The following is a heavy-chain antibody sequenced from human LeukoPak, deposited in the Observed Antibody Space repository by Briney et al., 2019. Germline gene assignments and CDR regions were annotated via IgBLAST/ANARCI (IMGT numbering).Heavy chain of an antibody. CDR3: ARDLSTYYYDSSARGEFDY. J-gene: IGHJ4*02. CDR1: GFTFSSYS. CDR2: ISSSSSYI. Sequence: PGGSLRLSCAASGFTFSSYSMNWVRQAPGKGLEWVSSISSSSSYIYYADSVKGRFTISRDSAKNSLYLQMNSLRAEDTAVYYCARDLSTYYYDSSARGEFDYWGQGTLVTVSS. D-gene: IGHD3-22*01. V-gene: IGHV3-21*01.